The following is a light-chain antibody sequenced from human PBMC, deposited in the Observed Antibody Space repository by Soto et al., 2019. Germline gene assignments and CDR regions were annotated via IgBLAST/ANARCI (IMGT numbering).Light chain of an antibody. CDR1: SGHSSYA. CDR2: LNSDGSH. CDR3: QTWGTGIPWL. V-gene: IGLV4-69*01. J-gene: IGLJ3*02. Sequence: QLVLTQSPSASASLGASVKLTCTLSSGHSSYAIAWHQQQPEKGPRYLMKLNSDGSHRKGDGIPDRFSGSSSGAERYLTISSLQSEDEADYYCQTWGTGIPWLFGGGTKLTVL.